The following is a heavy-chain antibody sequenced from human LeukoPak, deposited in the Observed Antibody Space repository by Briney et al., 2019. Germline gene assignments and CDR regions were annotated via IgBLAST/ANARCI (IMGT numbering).Heavy chain of an antibody. J-gene: IGHJ4*02. V-gene: IGHV1-69*04. CDR2: IIPILGIA. D-gene: IGHD5-24*01. CDR3: AREEMATILRGRGYFDY. Sequence: SVTVSCKASGGAFSSYAISWVRQAPGQGLEWMGRIIPILGIANYAQKFQGRVTITADKSTSTAYMELSSLRSEDTAVYYCAREEMATILRGRGYFDYWGQGTLVTVSS. CDR1: GGAFSSYA.